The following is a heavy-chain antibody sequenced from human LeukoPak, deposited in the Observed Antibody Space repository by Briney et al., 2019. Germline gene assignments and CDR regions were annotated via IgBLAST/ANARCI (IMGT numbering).Heavy chain of an antibody. J-gene: IGHJ4*02. CDR2: INTDGSTT. Sequence: PGGSLRLSCAASGFTFSNYWMHWVRQAPGKGLVWVSRINTDGSTTTYADSVKGRFTISRDNAMNTLYLQMNSLRAEDSAVYFCARGNYGGNVYDSWGQGTLVTVSS. D-gene: IGHD4-23*01. CDR1: GFTFSNYW. CDR3: ARGNYGGNVYDS. V-gene: IGHV3-74*01.